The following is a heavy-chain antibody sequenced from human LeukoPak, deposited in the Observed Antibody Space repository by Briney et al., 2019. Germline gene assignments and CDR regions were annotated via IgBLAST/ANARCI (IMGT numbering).Heavy chain of an antibody. CDR3: AKGGPISWFPLDS. J-gene: IGHJ4*02. CDR1: GFDFSSNA. V-gene: IGHV3-23*01. CDR2: IGGSGGVTT. Sequence: GGSLRLSCAASGFDFSSNAMTWVRQAPGKGLEWISSIGGSGGVTTYYTDSVKGRFTVSRDSYKNTLYLQMNGLRGEDTALYYCAKGGPISWFPLDSWGQGTVVSVPS. D-gene: IGHD6-13*01.